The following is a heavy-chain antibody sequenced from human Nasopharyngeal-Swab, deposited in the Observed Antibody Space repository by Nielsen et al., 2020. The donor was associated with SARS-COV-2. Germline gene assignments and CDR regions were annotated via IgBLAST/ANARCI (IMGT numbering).Heavy chain of an antibody. D-gene: IGHD3-22*01. Sequence: GESLKISCAASGFSLSSYEMNWVRQAPGKGLEWVSYIGSFGSTIYSDSVKGRITVSRDNAKNSLYLQMNSLRAEDTAVYYCVRGDSSGLPQAVYGMDVWGQGTTVSVSS. CDR3: VRGDSSGLPQAVYGMDV. J-gene: IGHJ6*02. CDR1: GFSLSSYE. V-gene: IGHV3-48*03. CDR2: IGSFGSTI.